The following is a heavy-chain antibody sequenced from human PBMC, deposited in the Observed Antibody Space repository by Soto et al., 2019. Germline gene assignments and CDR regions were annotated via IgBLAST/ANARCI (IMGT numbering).Heavy chain of an antibody. Sequence: QVQLVQSGAEVKKPGSSVKVSCKASGGTFSSYAISWVRQAPGQGLEWMGGIIPIFGTADYAQKFQGRVTITADESTSTAYMELSSLRSEYTTVYYCAPYCTNGVCYGGSNWLYPWGQGTLVIVSS. CDR1: GGTFSSYA. CDR3: APYCTNGVCYGGSNWLYP. CDR2: IIPIFGTA. V-gene: IGHV1-69*12. J-gene: IGHJ5*02. D-gene: IGHD2-8*01.